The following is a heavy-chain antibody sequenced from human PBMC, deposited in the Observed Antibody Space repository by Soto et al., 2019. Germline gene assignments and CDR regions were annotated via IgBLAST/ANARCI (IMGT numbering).Heavy chain of an antibody. J-gene: IGHJ4*02. D-gene: IGHD1-26*01. V-gene: IGHV1-18*04. CDR3: ARGPYRWEPLGPFDY. CDR1: GYTFTSYG. CDR2: ISAYNGNT. Sequence: EASVKVSCKASGYTFTSYGISWVRQAPGQGLEWMGWISAYNGNTNYAQKLQGRVTMTTDTSTSTAYMELRSLRSDDTAVYYCARGPYRWEPLGPFDYWGQGTLVTVS.